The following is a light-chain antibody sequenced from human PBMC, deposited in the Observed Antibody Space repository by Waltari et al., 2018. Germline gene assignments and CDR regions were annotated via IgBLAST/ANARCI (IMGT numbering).Light chain of an antibody. CDR3: QRYGTVPAT. CDR1: QSVSRALRT. Sequence: VFTQSPGTLSFSPCESATLSCRASQSVSRALRTLAWYQQKPGHAPRLLIYDASNRATGIPDRFSGSGSGTDFNLNISRLETDDFVVYYCQRYGTVPATFGQGTKVEIK. CDR2: DAS. J-gene: IGKJ1*01. V-gene: IGKV3-20*01.